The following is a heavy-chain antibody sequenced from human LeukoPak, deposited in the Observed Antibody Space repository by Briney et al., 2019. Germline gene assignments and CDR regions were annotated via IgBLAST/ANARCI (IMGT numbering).Heavy chain of an antibody. CDR1: GFTFSSYA. J-gene: IGHJ4*02. V-gene: IGHV3-30-3*01. CDR2: ISYDGSNK. Sequence: GGSLRLSCAASGFTFSSYAMPWVRQAPGKGLEWVAVISYDGSNKYYADSVKGRFTISRDNSKNTLYLQMNSLRAEDTAVYYCAREGPYSSSWYYFDYWGQGTLVTVSS. CDR3: AREGPYSSSWYYFDY. D-gene: IGHD6-13*01.